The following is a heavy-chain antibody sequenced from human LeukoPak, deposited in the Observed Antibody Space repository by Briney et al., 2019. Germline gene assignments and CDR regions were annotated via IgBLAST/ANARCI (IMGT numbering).Heavy chain of an antibody. D-gene: IGHD5-12*01. CDR1: GFTFSSFG. CDR2: ISSTGGTA. V-gene: IGHV3-23*01. Sequence: GGSLRLSCAASGFTFSSFGMSWVRQAPGKGLEWVSAISSTGGTAYYADSVKGRFTISRDNSKNTLYLQVNSLRAEDTAVYYCARDTVDIVATSAYFEYWGQGTLVTVSA. CDR3: ARDTVDIVATSAYFEY. J-gene: IGHJ4*02.